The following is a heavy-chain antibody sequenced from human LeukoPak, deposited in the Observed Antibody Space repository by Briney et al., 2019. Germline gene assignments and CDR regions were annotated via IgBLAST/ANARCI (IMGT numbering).Heavy chain of an antibody. CDR1: GFAFDDYG. CDR2: INWNGGST. CDR3: AELGITMIGGV. V-gene: IGHV3-20*04. D-gene: IGHD3-10*02. Sequence: PGGSLRLSCAASGFAFDDYGMSWVRQAPGKGLEWVSGINWNGGSTGYADSVKGRFTISRDNAKNSLYLQMNSLRAEDTAVYYCAELGITMIGGVWGKGTTVTISS. J-gene: IGHJ6*04.